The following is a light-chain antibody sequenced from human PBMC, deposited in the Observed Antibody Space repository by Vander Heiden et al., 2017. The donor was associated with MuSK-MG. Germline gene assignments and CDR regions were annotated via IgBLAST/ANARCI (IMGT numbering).Light chain of an antibody. V-gene: IGKV1-5*01. J-gene: IGKJ2*01. CDR3: QQENSSSYT. CDR1: QSISSW. CDR2: DAS. Sequence: DIQMTQSPSTLSASVGDRVTITCRASQSISSWLAWYQQKPGKAPKLLIYDASSLESGVPSRFSGSGSGTEFTLTISSLQPDDFATYYCQQENSSSYTFGQGTKLDIK.